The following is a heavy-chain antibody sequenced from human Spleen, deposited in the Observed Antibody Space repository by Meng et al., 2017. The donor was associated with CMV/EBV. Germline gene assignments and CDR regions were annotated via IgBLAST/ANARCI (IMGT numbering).Heavy chain of an antibody. Sequence: YTFTDDYMNWVRKAPGQGLEWMGWIKPHSGGTKYAEKFQGRVTMTRDTSINTAYLEVNRLTSDDTAVYYCARGRRSSNYDLWSGYRYWGRGTLVTVSS. J-gene: IGHJ4*02. CDR2: IKPHSGGT. D-gene: IGHD3-3*01. CDR3: ARGRRSSNYDLWSGYRY. V-gene: IGHV1-2*02. CDR1: YTFTDDY.